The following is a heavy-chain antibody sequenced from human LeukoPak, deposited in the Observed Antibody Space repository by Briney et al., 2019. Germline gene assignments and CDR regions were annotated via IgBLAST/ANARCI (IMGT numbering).Heavy chain of an antibody. CDR3: ARDAAAGRVGTYYFDY. CDR1: GYTFTGYY. J-gene: IGHJ4*02. V-gene: IGHV1-2*02. Sequence: ASVRVSCKASGYTFTGYYMHWVRQAPGPGLEWMGWINPNSGGTNYAQKFQGRVTMTRDTSISTAYMELSRLRSDDTAVYYCARDAAAGRVGTYYFDYWGQGTLVTVSS. CDR2: INPNSGGT. D-gene: IGHD6-13*01.